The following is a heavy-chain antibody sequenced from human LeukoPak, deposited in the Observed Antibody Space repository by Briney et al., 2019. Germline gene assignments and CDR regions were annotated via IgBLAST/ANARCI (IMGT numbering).Heavy chain of an antibody. CDR1: GGSISSSSYY. CDR2: IYYSGST. CDR3: ASRSLTYGSGSYSGRSNWFDP. V-gene: IGHV4-39*01. Sequence: SETLSLTCTVSGGSISSSSYYWGWIRQPPGKGLEWIGSIYYSGSTYYNPSLKSRVTISVDTSKNQFSLKLSSVTAADTAVYYCASRSLTYGSGSYSGRSNWFDPWGQGTLVTVSS. J-gene: IGHJ5*02. D-gene: IGHD3-10*01.